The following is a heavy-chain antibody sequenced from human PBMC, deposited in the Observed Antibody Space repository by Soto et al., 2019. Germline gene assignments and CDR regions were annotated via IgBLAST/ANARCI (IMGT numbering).Heavy chain of an antibody. J-gene: IGHJ4*02. CDR2: IYYSGSP. CDR3: ARGAFGRISWVNSDY. CDR1: GGSISSYY. D-gene: IGHD6-13*01. Sequence: ETLAVTCSVSGGSISSYYWSWIRQPPGQGLEWIGYIYYSGSPNYNPSLKSRVTIAVDTSKNQFSLKLSSVTAEDTAVYSCARGAFGRISWVNSDYWRERTLVPVPS. V-gene: IGHV4-59*01.